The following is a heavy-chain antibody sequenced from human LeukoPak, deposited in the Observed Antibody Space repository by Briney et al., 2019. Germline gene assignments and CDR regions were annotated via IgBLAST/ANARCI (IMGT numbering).Heavy chain of an antibody. D-gene: IGHD4-17*01. CDR2: INPNSGGT. J-gene: IGHJ4*02. CDR1: GYTFTGYY. Sequence: ASVKVSCKASGYTFTGYYMHWVRQAPGQGREWMGWINPNSGGTNYAQKFQGRVTLTRDTSISTAYMELSRLRSDDTAVYYCARRAGEYSHPYDYWGQGTLVTVSS. CDR3: ARRAGEYSHPYDY. V-gene: IGHV1-2*02.